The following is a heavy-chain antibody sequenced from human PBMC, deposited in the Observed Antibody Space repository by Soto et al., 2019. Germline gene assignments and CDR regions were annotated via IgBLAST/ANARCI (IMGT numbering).Heavy chain of an antibody. J-gene: IGHJ4*02. CDR1: WGSLGDFG. Sequence: LETTSLTRSVAWGSLGDFGWRWLRQPPGRGLEWIGYISYSGTTNYNASLKSRVTISVDTSANQFSLRVRSVTAADTAVYYCERIRGLGEVSPYFDHRGQGARVTVSS. CDR2: ISYSGTT. CDR3: ERIRGLGEVSPYFDH. D-gene: IGHD3-16*01. V-gene: IGHV4-59*01.